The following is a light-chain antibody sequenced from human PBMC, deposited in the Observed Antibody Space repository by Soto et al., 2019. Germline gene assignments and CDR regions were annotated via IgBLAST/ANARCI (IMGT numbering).Light chain of an antibody. CDR2: ADR. CDR1: SSNIGAGKD. Sequence: QSVLTQPPSVSGAPGQRVTISCTGSSSNIGAGKDVNWFQQLPGTAPKLLIYADRNRPSGVPDRFSGSKSGSSASLAITGLHVEDEADYYCCSYAGSSTYVFGTGTKLTVL. CDR3: CSYAGSSTYV. J-gene: IGLJ1*01. V-gene: IGLV1-40*01.